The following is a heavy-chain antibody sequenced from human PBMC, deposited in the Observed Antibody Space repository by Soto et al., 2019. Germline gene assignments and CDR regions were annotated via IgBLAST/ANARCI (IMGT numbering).Heavy chain of an antibody. Sequence: AASVKVSCKASGYTFTSFPIHWVRQAPGQRLEWMGWINAGNGDTEYSQKFQGRVTVTRDTSASTAYMELISLRSEDTAVYYCTRAPRGENWGQGTLVTVSS. CDR3: TRAPRGEN. D-gene: IGHD2-21*01. V-gene: IGHV1-3*01. J-gene: IGHJ1*01. CDR1: GYTFTSFP. CDR2: INAGNGDT.